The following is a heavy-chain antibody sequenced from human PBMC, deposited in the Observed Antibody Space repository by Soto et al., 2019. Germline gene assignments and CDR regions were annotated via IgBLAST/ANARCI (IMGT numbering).Heavy chain of an antibody. D-gene: IGHD5-18*01. Sequence: QVQLVESGGGVVQSGRSLRLSCGAPGFTFSNYAMHWVRQAPGKGLEWMAVTSYDGSNTYYAVSVEGRFTISRDNSKNTLYLQMNSLRGDDTAVYYCARELKSIQIWLGMDVWGHGTTVTVSS. CDR3: ARELKSIQIWLGMDV. V-gene: IGHV3-30*03. J-gene: IGHJ6*02. CDR2: TSYDGSNT. CDR1: GFTFSNYA.